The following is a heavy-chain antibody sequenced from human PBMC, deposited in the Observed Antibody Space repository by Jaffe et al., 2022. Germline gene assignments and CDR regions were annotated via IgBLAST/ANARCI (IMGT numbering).Heavy chain of an antibody. CDR3: AKDAPSRELVAATPVGLFYFDY. CDR2: ISWNSGSI. D-gene: IGHD2-15*01. CDR1: GFTFDDYA. J-gene: IGHJ4*02. V-gene: IGHV3-9*01. Sequence: EVQLVESGGGLVQPGRSLRLSCAASGFTFDDYAMHWVRQAPGKGLEWVSGISWNSGSIGYADSVKGRFTISRDNAKNSLYLQMNSLRAEDTALYYCAKDAPSRELVAATPVGLFYFDYWGQGTLVTVSS.